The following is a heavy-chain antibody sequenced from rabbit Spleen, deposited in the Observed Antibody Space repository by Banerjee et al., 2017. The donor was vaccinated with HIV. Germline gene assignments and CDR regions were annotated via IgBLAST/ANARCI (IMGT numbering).Heavy chain of an antibody. CDR1: GFSFSSSYW. J-gene: IGHJ2*01. Sequence: QSLEESGGGLVKPGASLTLTCTASGFSFSSSYWICWVRQAPGKGLEWIGCIYTDSSGSTYYASWAKGRFTISKTSSTTVTLQMTSLTAADTATYFCARDPGYGGDSYGGAFDPWGPGPLVTVS. CDR2: IYTDSSGST. V-gene: IGHV1S40*01. CDR3: ARDPGYGGDSYGGAFDP. D-gene: IGHD8-1*01.